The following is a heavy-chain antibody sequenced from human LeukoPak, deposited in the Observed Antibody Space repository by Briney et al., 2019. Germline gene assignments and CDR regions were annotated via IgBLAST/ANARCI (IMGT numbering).Heavy chain of an antibody. CDR1: GYTFTSYG. J-gene: IGHJ6*02. D-gene: IGHD3-22*01. CDR3: ARSDSQYYYYYGMDV. CDR2: ISAYNGNT. Sequence: ASVKVSCKASGYTFTSYGISWVRQAPGQGLEWMGWISAYNGNTNYAQMLQGRVTMTTDTSTSTAYMELRSLRSDDTAVYYCARSDSQYYYYYGMDVWGQGTTVTVSS. V-gene: IGHV1-18*01.